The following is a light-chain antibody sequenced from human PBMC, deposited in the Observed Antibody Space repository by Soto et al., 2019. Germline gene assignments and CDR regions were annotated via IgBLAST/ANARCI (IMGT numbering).Light chain of an antibody. CDR2: DAS. CDR1: QSVRSN. Sequence: EVLMTQSPSTLSVSPGERATLSCRASQSVRSNLAWYQQKPGQAPRLLIYDASTRATGFPARFSGSGSETEFTLTISSLQSEDFAVYYCQQYNNSPRTFGQGTKVEIK. CDR3: QQYNNSPRT. J-gene: IGKJ1*01. V-gene: IGKV3-15*01.